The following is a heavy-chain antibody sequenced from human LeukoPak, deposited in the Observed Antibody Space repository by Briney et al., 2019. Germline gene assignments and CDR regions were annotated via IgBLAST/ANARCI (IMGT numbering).Heavy chain of an antibody. J-gene: IGHJ6*02. V-gene: IGHV1-24*01. D-gene: IGHD2-21*01. CDR3: ARVSALYGMDV. CDR2: FDPEDGET. CDR1: GYTLTELS. Sequence: ASVKVSCKVSGYTLTELSMHWVRQAPGKGLEWMGRFDPEDGETIYAQKFQGRVTMTRDTSISTAYMELSRLRSDDTAVYYCARVSALYGMDVWGQGTTVTVSS.